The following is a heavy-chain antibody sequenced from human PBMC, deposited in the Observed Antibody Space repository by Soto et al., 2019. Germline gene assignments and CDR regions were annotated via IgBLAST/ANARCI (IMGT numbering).Heavy chain of an antibody. CDR2: INHSGST. CDR1: GGSFSGYY. CDR3: ARTYYGSGSYYNWLDY. V-gene: IGHV4-34*01. J-gene: IGHJ4*02. D-gene: IGHD3-10*01. Sequence: SETLSLTCAVYGGSFSGYYWSWIRQPPGKGLEWIGEINHSGSTNYNPSLKSRVTISVDTSKNQFSLKLSSVTAADTAVYYCARTYYGSGSYYNWLDYWGQGTLVTVS.